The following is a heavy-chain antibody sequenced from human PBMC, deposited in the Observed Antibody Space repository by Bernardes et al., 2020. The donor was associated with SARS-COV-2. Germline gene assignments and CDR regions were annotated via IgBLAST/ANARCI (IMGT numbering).Heavy chain of an antibody. D-gene: IGHD3-9*01. Sequence: GGSLRLSRAASGFTFSSYGMHWVRQAPGKGLEWVAVIWYDGSNKYYADSVKGRFTISRDNSKNTLYLQMNSLRAEDTAVYYCARDRKARGSYDILTGYYLRYYYYYGMDVWGQGTTVTVSS. CDR1: GFTFSSYG. CDR3: ARDRKARGSYDILTGYYLRYYYYYGMDV. CDR2: IWYDGSNK. J-gene: IGHJ6*02. V-gene: IGHV3-33*01.